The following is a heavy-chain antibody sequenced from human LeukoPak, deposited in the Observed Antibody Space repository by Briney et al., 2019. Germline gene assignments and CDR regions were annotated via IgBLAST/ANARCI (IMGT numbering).Heavy chain of an antibody. CDR2: INHSGST. J-gene: IGHJ6*03. V-gene: IGHV4-34*01. Sequence: SETLSLTCAVYGGSFSGYYWSWIRQPPGKGLEWIGEINHSGSTNYNPSLKSRVTISVDTSKNQFSLKLSSVTAADTAVYYCARGGRGSSGWFRLYYYMDVWGKGTTVTVSS. D-gene: IGHD6-19*01. CDR1: GGSFSGYY. CDR3: ARGGRGSSGWFRLYYYMDV.